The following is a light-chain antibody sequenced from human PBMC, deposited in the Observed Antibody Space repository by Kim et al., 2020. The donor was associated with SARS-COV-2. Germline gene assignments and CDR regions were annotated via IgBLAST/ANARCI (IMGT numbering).Light chain of an antibody. CDR3: GTWDSSLSAVV. CDR1: SSNIGNNY. V-gene: IGLV1-51*01. CDR2: DNN. Sequence: QSVLTQPPSVSAAPGQKVSIPCSGGSSNIGNNYVSWYQQFPGTAPKLLIYDNNKRPSGIPDRFSGSKSGTSATLGITGLQTGDEADYYCGTWDSSLSAVVFGGGTKVTVL. J-gene: IGLJ3*02.